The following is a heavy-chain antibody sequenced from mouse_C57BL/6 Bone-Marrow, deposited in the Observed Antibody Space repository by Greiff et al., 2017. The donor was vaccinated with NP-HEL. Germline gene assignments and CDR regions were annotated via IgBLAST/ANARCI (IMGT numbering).Heavy chain of an antibody. D-gene: IGHD2-4*01. CDR3: ARGYDYSYYYAMDY. J-gene: IGHJ4*01. CDR1: GFTFSSYG. CDR2: ISSGGSYT. V-gene: IGHV5-6*01. Sequence: EVQLVESGGDLVKPGGSLKLSCAASGFTFSSYGMSWVRQTPDKRLEWVATISSGGSYTYYPDSVKGRFTISRDNAKNTLYLQVSSLKSEDTAMYYCARGYDYSYYYAMDYWGQGTSVTVSS.